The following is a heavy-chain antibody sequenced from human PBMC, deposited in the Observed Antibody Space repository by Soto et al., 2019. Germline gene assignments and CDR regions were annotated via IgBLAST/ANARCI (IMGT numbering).Heavy chain of an antibody. D-gene: IGHD2-8*01. CDR3: VRDKCMADL. V-gene: IGHV4-4*07. CDR1: GDSISNSH. Sequence: QVHLQESGPGLVKPSETLSLSCTISGDSISNSHWSWIRQPAGKGLEWIGRVYTSGDTNYNPSHESRVTMSVDTSNNHFSLKLTSVTAADTAVYYCVRDKCMADLWGQGTLVSVSS. J-gene: IGHJ5*02. CDR2: VYTSGDT.